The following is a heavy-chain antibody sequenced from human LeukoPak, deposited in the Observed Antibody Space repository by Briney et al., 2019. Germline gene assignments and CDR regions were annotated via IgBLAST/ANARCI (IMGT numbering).Heavy chain of an antibody. CDR2: INWNGGST. V-gene: IGHV3-20*04. J-gene: IGHJ4*02. D-gene: IGHD6-19*01. CDR3: ARADQPRYSSGWSLY. CDR1: GFTFDDYG. Sequence: GGSLRLSCAASGFTFDDYGMSWVRQAPGKGLEWVSGINWNGGSTGYADSVKGRFTISRDNAKNSLYLQMNSLRAEDTAVYYCARADQPRYSSGWSLYWGQGTLVTVSS.